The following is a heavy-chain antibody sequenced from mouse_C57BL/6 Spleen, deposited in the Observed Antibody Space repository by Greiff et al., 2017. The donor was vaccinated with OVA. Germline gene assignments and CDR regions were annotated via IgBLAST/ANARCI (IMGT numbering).Heavy chain of an antibody. CDR3: ANYCGSSESAWFAY. CDR2: IHPNSGST. CDR1: GYTFTSYW. V-gene: IGHV1-64*01. J-gene: IGHJ3*01. Sequence: VQLQQPGAELVKPGASVKLSCKASGYTFTSYWMHWVKQRPGQGLEWIGMIHPNSGSTNYNEKFKSKATLTVDKSSSTAYMQLSSLTSEDSAVYYCANYCGSSESAWFAYWGQGTLVTVSA. D-gene: IGHD1-1*01.